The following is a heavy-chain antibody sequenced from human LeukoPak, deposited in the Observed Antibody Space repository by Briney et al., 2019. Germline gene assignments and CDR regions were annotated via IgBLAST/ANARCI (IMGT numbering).Heavy chain of an antibody. Sequence: SETLSLTCTVSGGSISSSSYYWGWIRQPPGKGLEWIGSIYYSGSTYYNPSLKRRVTISVDTSKNQFSLSLTSVTAADTAVYYCARSYFSVGAFDIWGQGTMVTVSS. CDR3: ARSYFSVGAFDI. D-gene: IGHD2/OR15-2a*01. V-gene: IGHV4-39*01. CDR2: IYYSGST. CDR1: GGSISSSSYY. J-gene: IGHJ3*02.